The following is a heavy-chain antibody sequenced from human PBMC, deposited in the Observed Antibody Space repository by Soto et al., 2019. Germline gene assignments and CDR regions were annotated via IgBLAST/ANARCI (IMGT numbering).Heavy chain of an antibody. V-gene: IGHV4-59*01. Sequence: SETLSLTCTVSGDSMTNNYWGWIRQPPGKGLEWIGYVYYSGATNYNPSLKSRVSMSPDPSRNQFSLKLTSVTAADTAVYYCARAMGDWGTYYYYYGMDVWGQGTMVTVSS. CDR1: GDSMTNNY. CDR2: VYYSGAT. CDR3: ARAMGDWGTYYYYYGMDV. D-gene: IGHD3-16*01. J-gene: IGHJ6*02.